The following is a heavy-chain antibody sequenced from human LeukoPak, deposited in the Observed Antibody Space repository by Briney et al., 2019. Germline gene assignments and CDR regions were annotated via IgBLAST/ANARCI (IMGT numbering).Heavy chain of an antibody. CDR3: ATGGIAVAQWDAFDI. CDR1: GYTFTDYY. Sequence: ASVKVSCKVSGYTFTDYYMHWVRRAPGKGHEWMGLVDPEDGETIYAEKFQGRVTITADTSTDTAYMELSSLRSEDTAVYYCATGGIAVAQWDAFDIWGQGTMVTVSS. CDR2: VDPEDGET. D-gene: IGHD6-19*01. V-gene: IGHV1-69-2*01. J-gene: IGHJ3*02.